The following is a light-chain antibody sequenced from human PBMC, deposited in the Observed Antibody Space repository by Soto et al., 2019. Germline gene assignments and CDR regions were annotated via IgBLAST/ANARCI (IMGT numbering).Light chain of an antibody. CDR3: HQRQSWPRT. V-gene: IGKV3-11*01. J-gene: IGKJ1*01. CDR1: QTISSF. CDR2: GAS. Sequence: EIALTQSPGTLSLSAGEGATLSCMASQTISSFLAWYQQKRGQAPRLLIFGASNRATGIPDRVSGSGSGTDFTLTISDVQPEDFALYYCHQRQSWPRTFGQGTKVDIK.